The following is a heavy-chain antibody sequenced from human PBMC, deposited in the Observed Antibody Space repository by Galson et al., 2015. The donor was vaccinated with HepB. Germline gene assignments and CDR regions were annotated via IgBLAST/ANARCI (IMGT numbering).Heavy chain of an antibody. Sequence: SVKVSCKASGGTFSRYAISWVRQAPGQGLEWMGRIIPILGIANYAQKFQGRVTITADKSTNTAYMELSSLRSEDTALYYCARDFYNWPPGFDYWGQGTLVTVSS. CDR2: IIPILGIA. D-gene: IGHD1-20*01. V-gene: IGHV1-69*04. J-gene: IGHJ4*02. CDR3: ARDFYNWPPGFDY. CDR1: GGTFSRYA.